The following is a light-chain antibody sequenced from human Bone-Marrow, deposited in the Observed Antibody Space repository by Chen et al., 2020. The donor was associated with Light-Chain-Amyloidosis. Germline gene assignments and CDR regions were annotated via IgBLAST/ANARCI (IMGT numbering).Light chain of an antibody. V-gene: IGKV1-39*01. CDR2: AAS. CDR3: QQSYITPQVT. Sequence: DIQMNQSPSSLSASIGDRVTLTCRASQSISTYLNWYQQKPGKAPKLLIYAASSLQSGVPSRFSGSGSGTEFTLTISSLQPEDFATYYCQQSYITPQVTFGGGTKVEIK. J-gene: IGKJ4*01. CDR1: QSISTY.